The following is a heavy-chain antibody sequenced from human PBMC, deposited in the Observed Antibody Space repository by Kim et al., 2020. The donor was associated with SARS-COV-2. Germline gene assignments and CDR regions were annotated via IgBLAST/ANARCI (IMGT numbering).Heavy chain of an antibody. CDR1: GYTLTELS. Sequence: ASVKVSCKVSGYTLTELSMHWVRQAPGKGLEWMGGFDPEDGETIYAQKFQGSVTITEDTSTDTAYMELSSLSSEDTAVYYCAIPRTRGRGLLAYYYYGMD. V-gene: IGHV1-24*01. J-gene: IGHJ6*01. D-gene: IGHD2-2*01. CDR3: AIPRTRGRGLLAYYYYGMD. CDR2: FDPEDGET.